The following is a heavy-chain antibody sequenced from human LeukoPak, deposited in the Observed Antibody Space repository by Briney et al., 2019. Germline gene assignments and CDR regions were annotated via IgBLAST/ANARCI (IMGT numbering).Heavy chain of an antibody. CDR2: ISSSGGTI. CDR3: ARVRAGYSRLDY. V-gene: IGHV3-48*03. J-gene: IGHJ4*02. CDR1: GFTFSNYE. D-gene: IGHD5-18*01. Sequence: GGSLRLSCAASGFTFSNYEMNWVRQAPGKGLEWVSYISSSGGTIYYADSVKGRFTISRDNAKNSLYLQMNSLRAEDTAVYYCARVRAGYSRLDYWGQGTLVTVSS.